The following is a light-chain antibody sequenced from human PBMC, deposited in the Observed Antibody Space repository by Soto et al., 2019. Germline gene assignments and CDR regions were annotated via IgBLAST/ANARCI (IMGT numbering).Light chain of an antibody. CDR1: QSVSSN. Sequence: EIVLTQSPATLSLSPGERATLSCRASQSVSSNLAWYQQKPGQAPRLLIYDASTRATGIPARFSGSGSGTEFILPISSLQPQDFAAYYCQQKRSSPPQTFGQGTKVDIK. V-gene: IGKV3-11*01. CDR2: DAS. CDR3: QQKRSSPPQT. J-gene: IGKJ1*01.